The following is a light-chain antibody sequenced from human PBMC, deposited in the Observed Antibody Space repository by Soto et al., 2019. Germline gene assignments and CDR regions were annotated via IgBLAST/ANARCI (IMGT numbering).Light chain of an antibody. CDR3: QQYYSTPPT. J-gene: IGKJ4*01. CDR2: WAS. Sequence: DIVMTQSPDSLAVSLGERATINCKSSQSVLYSSNNKNYLAWYQQKPGQPPKLLIYWASTRESGVPDRFSGSGSGIDFTLTISSLQAEDVAVYYCQQYYSTPPTCGGGTKVEIK. CDR1: QSVLYSSNNKNY. V-gene: IGKV4-1*01.